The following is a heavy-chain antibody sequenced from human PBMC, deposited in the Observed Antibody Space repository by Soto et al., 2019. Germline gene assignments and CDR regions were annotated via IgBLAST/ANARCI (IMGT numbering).Heavy chain of an antibody. CDR3: ARAEDYDILTGYNDNNWFDP. J-gene: IGHJ5*02. CDR1: GFTFSSYS. CDR2: ISSSSSYI. D-gene: IGHD3-9*01. Sequence: GSLRLSCAASGFTFSSYSMNWVRQAPGKGLEWVSSISSSSSYIYYADSVKGRFTISRDNAKNSLYLQMNSLRAEDTAVYYCARAEDYDILTGYNDNNWFDPWGQGTLVTVSS. V-gene: IGHV3-21*01.